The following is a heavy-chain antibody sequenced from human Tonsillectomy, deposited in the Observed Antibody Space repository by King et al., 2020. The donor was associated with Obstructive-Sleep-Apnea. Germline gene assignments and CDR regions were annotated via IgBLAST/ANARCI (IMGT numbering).Heavy chain of an antibody. V-gene: IGHV3-21*01. CDR2: ISSSSSYI. Sequence: VQLVESGGGLIKPGGSLRLSCAASGFTFSSDSMNWVRQDPGKGLEGVSSISSSSSYIYYADSVKGRFTISIDNAKNSLYLQMNSLRAEDTAVYYCARDSSYTATFDYWGQGTLVTVSS. CDR1: GFTFSSDS. D-gene: IGHD5-18*01. CDR3: ARDSSYTATFDY. J-gene: IGHJ4*02.